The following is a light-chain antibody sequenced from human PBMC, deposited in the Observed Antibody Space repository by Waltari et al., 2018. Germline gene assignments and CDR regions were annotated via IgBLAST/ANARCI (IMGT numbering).Light chain of an antibody. CDR2: AAS. CDR3: QKYNDAPFT. Sequence: DVQMTQSPSSLSASVGDGVTITCRASQDISTYLAWYQQKPGQAPKVIIYAASTLQSGVPSRFSGSRSGTDFTLTITSLQPEDVATYYCQKYNDAPFTFGPGTKVDI. V-gene: IGKV1-27*01. J-gene: IGKJ3*01. CDR1: QDISTY.